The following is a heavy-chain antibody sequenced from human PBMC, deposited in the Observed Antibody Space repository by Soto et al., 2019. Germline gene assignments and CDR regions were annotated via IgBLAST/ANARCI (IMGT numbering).Heavy chain of an antibody. V-gene: IGHV3-7*01. D-gene: IGHD2-2*01. J-gene: IGHJ3*02. CDR1: GFTFSSYW. Sequence: EVQLVESGGALVQPGGSLRLSCAASGFTFSSYWMSWVRQAPGKGLEWVAHIKQDGSEKYFVDSVKGRFTISRDNAKNSLYLQMNSLRAEDTAVYYCARRNCGNTRCYFDIWGQGTMVTVSS. CDR2: IKQDGSEK. CDR3: ARRNCGNTRCYFDI.